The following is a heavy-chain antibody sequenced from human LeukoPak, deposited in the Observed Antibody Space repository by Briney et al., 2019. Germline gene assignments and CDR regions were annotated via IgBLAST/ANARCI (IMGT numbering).Heavy chain of an antibody. CDR1: GFTFSSYA. CDR2: ISYDGSNK. V-gene: IGHV3-30*04. J-gene: IGHJ4*02. D-gene: IGHD1-1*01. Sequence: TGGSLRLSCAASGFTFSSYAMHWVRQAPGKGLEWVAVISYDGSNKYYADSVKGRFTISRDNSKNTLYLQMNSLRAEDTAVYYCAKPRVPLRGGYYFDYWGQGTLVTVSS. CDR3: AKPRVPLRGGYYFDY.